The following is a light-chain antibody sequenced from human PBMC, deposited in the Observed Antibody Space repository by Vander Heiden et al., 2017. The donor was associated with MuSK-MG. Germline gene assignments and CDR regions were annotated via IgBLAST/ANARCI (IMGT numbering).Light chain of an antibody. CDR3: QQRSYWPPFT. J-gene: IGKJ3*01. CDR2: DAS. Sequence: EIVLTQSPATLSLSPGERATLSCRASQSVSSYLAWYQQKPGQAPRLLIYDASNRATGIPARFSGSGYGTDFTLTISSLEPEDFAVYYCQQRSYWPPFTFGHGTKVDIK. CDR1: QSVSSY. V-gene: IGKV3-11*01.